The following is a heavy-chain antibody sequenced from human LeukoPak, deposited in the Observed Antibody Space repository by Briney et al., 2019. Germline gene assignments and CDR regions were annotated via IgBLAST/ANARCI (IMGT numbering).Heavy chain of an antibody. CDR1: GGTFSSYA. J-gene: IGHJ5*02. CDR2: IIPIFGTA. Sequence: ASVKVSCKASGGTFSSYAISWVRQAPGQGLEWMGGIIPIFGTANYAQKFQGRVTITTDESTSTAYMELSSLRSEDTAVYYCAREGSWNTRNWFDPWGQGTLVTVSS. CDR3: AREGSWNTRNWFDP. V-gene: IGHV1-69*05. D-gene: IGHD1-26*01.